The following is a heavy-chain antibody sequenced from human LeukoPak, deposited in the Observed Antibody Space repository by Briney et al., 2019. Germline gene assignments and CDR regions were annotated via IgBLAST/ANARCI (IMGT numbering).Heavy chain of an antibody. CDR3: ARDGYDYVWGSYRYGRGKVD. CDR1: GGSISSSSYY. CDR2: IYYSGST. D-gene: IGHD3-16*02. V-gene: IGHV4-39*07. J-gene: IGHJ4*02. Sequence: NASETLSLTRTVSGGSISSSSYYWGWIRQPPGKGLEWIGSIYYSGSTYYNPSLKSRVTISVDTSKNQFSLKLSSVTAADTAVYYCARDGYDYVWGSYRYGRGKVDWGQGTLVTVSS.